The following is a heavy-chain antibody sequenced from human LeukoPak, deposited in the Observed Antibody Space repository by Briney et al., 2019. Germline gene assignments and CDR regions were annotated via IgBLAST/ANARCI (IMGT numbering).Heavy chain of an antibody. D-gene: IGHD6-13*01. CDR2: ISGSGGST. J-gene: IGHJ5*02. CDR3: AKNWVASSWFNWFDP. CDR1: GSTFSSYA. Sequence: PGGSLRLSCAASGSTFSSYAMRWVRQAPGKGLEWVSAISGSGGSTYYADSVKGRFTISRDNAKNTLYLQMNSLRAEDTAVYYCAKNWVASSWFNWFDPWGQGTLVTVSS. V-gene: IGHV3-23*01.